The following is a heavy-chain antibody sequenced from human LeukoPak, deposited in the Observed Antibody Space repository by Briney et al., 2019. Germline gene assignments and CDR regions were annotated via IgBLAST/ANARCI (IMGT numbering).Heavy chain of an antibody. CDR1: GYTFTSYD. CDR3: ARGFYDLWSGYYGYYGMDV. Sequence: ASVKVSCKASGYTFTSYDINWVRQATGQGLELMGWMNPNSGNTGYAQKFQGRVTMTRNTSISTAYMELSSLSSEDTAVYYCARGFYDLWSGYYGYYGMDVWGQGTTVTVSS. V-gene: IGHV1-8*01. D-gene: IGHD3-3*01. CDR2: MNPNSGNT. J-gene: IGHJ6*02.